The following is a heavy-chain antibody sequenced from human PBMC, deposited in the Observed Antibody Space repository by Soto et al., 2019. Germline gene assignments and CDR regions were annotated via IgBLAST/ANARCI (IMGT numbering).Heavy chain of an antibody. V-gene: IGHV4-30-4*01. J-gene: IGHJ4*02. CDR1: GDFIGSGDYY. CDR3: VIVRDRFGEFKFFDY. CDR2: IYKTGKT. D-gene: IGHD3-10*01. Sequence: PSETLFLTNDVSGDFIGSGDYYWTWIRQPPGKGLEYIGYIYKTGKTYYNPSLKSRVTISVDTSKNQFPLKLSSVTAADTAVYYCVIVRDRFGEFKFFDYWGQGTLVTVSS.